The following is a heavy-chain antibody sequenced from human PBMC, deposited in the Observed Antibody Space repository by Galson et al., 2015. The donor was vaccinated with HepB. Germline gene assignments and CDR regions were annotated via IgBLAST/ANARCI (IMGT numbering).Heavy chain of an antibody. D-gene: IGHD3-10*01. Sequence: SLRLSCAASGFTFSSYAMSWVRQAPGKGLEWVSAISGSGGSTYYADSVKGRFTISRDNSKNTLYLQMNSLRAEDTAVYYCAKDIVLLWFGWDYWGQGTLVTVSS. V-gene: IGHV3-23*01. CDR1: GFTFSSYA. CDR3: AKDIVLLWFGWDY. J-gene: IGHJ4*02. CDR2: ISGSGGST.